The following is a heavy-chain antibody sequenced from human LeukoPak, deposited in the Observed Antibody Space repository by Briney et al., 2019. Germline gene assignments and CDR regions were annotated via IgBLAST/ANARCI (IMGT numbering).Heavy chain of an antibody. CDR3: AREDNWGQAFDI. CDR1: GGSISSYY. J-gene: IGHJ3*02. Sequence: SETLSLTCTVSGGSISSYYWSWIRQPPGKGLEWIGYTYYSGSTNYNPSLKSRVTISVDTSKNQFSLKLSSVTAADTAVYYCAREDNWGQAFDIWGQGTMVTVSS. CDR2: TYYSGST. V-gene: IGHV4-59*01. D-gene: IGHD7-27*01.